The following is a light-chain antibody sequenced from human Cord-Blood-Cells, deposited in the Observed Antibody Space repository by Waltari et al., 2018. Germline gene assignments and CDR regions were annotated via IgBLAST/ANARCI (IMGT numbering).Light chain of an antibody. V-gene: IGKV3-11*01. CDR2: DAS. CDR1: QSVSSY. CDR3: QQRSNWPIT. Sequence: EIVFTQSPATLSLSPGERATLSCRASQSVSSYLAWYQQKPGQAPRLLIYDASNRATRIPARFSGSGSGTDFTLTISSLEPEDFAVYYCQQRSNWPITFGQGTRLEIK. J-gene: IGKJ5*01.